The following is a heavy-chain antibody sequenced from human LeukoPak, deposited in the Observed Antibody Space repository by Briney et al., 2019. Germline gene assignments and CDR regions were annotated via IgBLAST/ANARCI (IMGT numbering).Heavy chain of an antibody. J-gene: IGHJ4*02. D-gene: IGHD3-22*01. CDR1: GFTFSSYW. Sequence: GGSLRLSCAASGFTFSSYWMHWVRQAPGKGLVWVSRINSDGGSTSYADSVKGRFTISRDNAKNTLYLQMNSLRAEDTAVYYCARGYYYDSSGYYPFYYWGQGTLVTVSS. CDR2: INSDGGST. CDR3: ARGYYYDSSGYYPFYY. V-gene: IGHV3-74*01.